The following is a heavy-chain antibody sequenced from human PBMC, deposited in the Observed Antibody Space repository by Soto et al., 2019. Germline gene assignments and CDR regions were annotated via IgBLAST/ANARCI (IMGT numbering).Heavy chain of an antibody. CDR1: GGSFSGYY. Sequence: QVQLQQWGAGLLKPSETLSLTCAVYGGSFSGYYWSWIRQPPGKGLEWIGEINHSGSTNYNPSLKSRVTISVDTSKIQFSLKLSSVTAADTAVYYCARVKRGVIKGSYYYYYGMDVWGQGTTVTVSS. CDR2: INHSGST. J-gene: IGHJ6*02. D-gene: IGHD3-10*01. CDR3: ARVKRGVIKGSYYYYYGMDV. V-gene: IGHV4-34*01.